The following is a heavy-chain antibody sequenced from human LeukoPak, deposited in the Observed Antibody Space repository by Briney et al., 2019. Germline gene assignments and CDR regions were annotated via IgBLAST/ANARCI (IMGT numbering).Heavy chain of an antibody. J-gene: IGHJ5*02. V-gene: IGHV4-34*01. CDR1: GGSFSGYY. CDR2: INHSGST. CDR3: ARQTLVTGVRGVRVWFDP. Sequence: SETLSLTCAVYGGSFSGYYWRWIRQPPGKGLEWVGEINHSGSTNYNPPLKRRVNIPLDTSKNQFSLKLSSVNAADTAVYYCARQTLVTGVRGVRVWFDPWGQGTLVTVSS. D-gene: IGHD3-10*01.